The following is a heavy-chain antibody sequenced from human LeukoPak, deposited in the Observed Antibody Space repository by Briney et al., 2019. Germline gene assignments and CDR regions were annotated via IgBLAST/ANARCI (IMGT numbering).Heavy chain of an antibody. D-gene: IGHD6-19*01. CDR1: GDSVSSNSAA. V-gene: IGHV6-1*01. J-gene: IGHJ4*02. CDR3: AKDTPEYSSGWYYFDY. CDR2: TYYRSKWYN. Sequence: SQTLSLTCAISGDSVSSNSAAWSWIRQSPSRGLEWLGRTYYRSKWYNDYAVSVKSRTTFNADTSKNQFSLQLNSVTPEDTAMYYCAKDTPEYSSGWYYFDYWGRGTLVTVSS.